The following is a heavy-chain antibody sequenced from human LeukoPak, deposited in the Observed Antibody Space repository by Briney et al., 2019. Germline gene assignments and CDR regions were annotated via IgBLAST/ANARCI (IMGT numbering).Heavy chain of an antibody. D-gene: IGHD3-10*01. CDR1: GFTFSNYW. Sequence: PGGSLRLSCAASGFTFSNYWVHWVRQAPGKGLVWVSRINRDGSTTNYADSVKGRFTVSRDNAKNTLNLQMNSLRAEDTAVYYCARDKKSGESSEIDYGGQGTLVTVSS. J-gene: IGHJ4*02. CDR2: INRDGSTT. CDR3: ARDKKSGESSEIDY. V-gene: IGHV3-74*01.